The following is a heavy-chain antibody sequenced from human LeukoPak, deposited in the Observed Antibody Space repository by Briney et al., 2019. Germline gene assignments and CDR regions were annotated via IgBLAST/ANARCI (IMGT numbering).Heavy chain of an antibody. CDR1: GFTFSSYN. J-gene: IGHJ4*02. V-gene: IGHV3-21*01. Sequence: PGGSLRLSCAPSGFTFSSYNMNWVRQAAGTGLEWVSSISFSSSYIYYADSVTGRFTISRDNAKNSLYLQMNSTRADDTAVYYCARKGIGVAGPFDYWGQGTLVTVSS. CDR2: ISFSSSYI. CDR3: ARKGIGVAGPFDY. D-gene: IGHD6-19*01.